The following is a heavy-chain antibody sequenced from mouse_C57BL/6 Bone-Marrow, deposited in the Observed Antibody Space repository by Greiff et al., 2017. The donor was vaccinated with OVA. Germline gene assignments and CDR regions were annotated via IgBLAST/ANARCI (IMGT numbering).Heavy chain of an antibody. V-gene: IGHV14-3*01. CDR1: GYTFTNTY. CDR2: IYPANGNT. J-gene: IGHJ4*01. Sequence: VQLQQPVAELVRPGASVKLSCTASGYTFTNTYMHWVKQRPEQGLEWIGRIYPANGNTKYAPKFQGKATMTADTSSNTAYLQLSSLTSEDTAIYYCAPYGRYAMDYWGQGTSVTVSA. D-gene: IGHD1-1*02. CDR3: APYGRYAMDY.